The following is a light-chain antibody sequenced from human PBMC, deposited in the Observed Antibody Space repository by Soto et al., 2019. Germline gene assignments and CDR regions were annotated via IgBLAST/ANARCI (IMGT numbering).Light chain of an antibody. V-gene: IGKV3-11*01. J-gene: IGKJ2*01. CDR1: QRVGNF. Sequence: EIVLAQSPATLALSPGERATLSCRASQRVGNFLAWYLQKPGQAPRLLIYEASTRATGIPARFSGSGSGTDFTLTISSLGPEDFAVYYCQQRGDWPRTFGEGTKLE. CDR2: EAS. CDR3: QQRGDWPRT.